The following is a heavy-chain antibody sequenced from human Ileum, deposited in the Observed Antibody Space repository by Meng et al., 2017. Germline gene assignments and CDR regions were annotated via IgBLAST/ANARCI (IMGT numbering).Heavy chain of an antibody. CDR3: AGRRPYGDYPISNY. Sequence: QVQLVQAGAEVKKPGASVKVSCKASGYTFSSYDINWVRQATGQGLEWMGWMNPNNGNTNYAQKFHGRVTMTRNTSISTAYLELSSLISEDTAIYYCAGRRPYGDYPISNYWGQGTLVTVSS. J-gene: IGHJ4*02. CDR2: MNPNNGNT. V-gene: IGHV1-8*01. CDR1: GYTFSSYD. D-gene: IGHD4-17*01.